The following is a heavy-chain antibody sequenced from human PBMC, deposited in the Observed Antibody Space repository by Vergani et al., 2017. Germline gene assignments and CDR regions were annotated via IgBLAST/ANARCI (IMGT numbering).Heavy chain of an antibody. CDR3: ARFGVVIGTIYYYYMDV. J-gene: IGHJ6*03. CDR1: GYTFTSYA. V-gene: IGHV1-3*01. CDR2: INAGNGNT. Sequence: QVQLVQSGAEVKKPGASVKVSCKASGYTFTSYAMHWVRQAPGQRLEWMGWINAGNGNTKYSQKFKGRVTITRDTSASTAYMELSSLRSEDTAVYYCARFGVVIGTIYYYYMDVWGKGTTVTVSS. D-gene: IGHD3-3*01.